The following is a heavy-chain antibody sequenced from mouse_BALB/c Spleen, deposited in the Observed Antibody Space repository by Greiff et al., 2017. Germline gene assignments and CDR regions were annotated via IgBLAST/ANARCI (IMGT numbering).Heavy chain of an antibody. CDR2: ISSGGST. J-gene: IGHJ3*01. V-gene: IGHV5-6-5*01. CDR3: ARRDYYGPWFAY. CDR1: GFTFSSYA. D-gene: IGHD1-1*01. Sequence: EVKLEESGGGLVKPGGSLKLSCAASGFTFSSYAMSWVRQTPEKRLEWVASISSGGSTYYPDSVKGRFTISRDNARNSLYLQMSSLRSEDTAMYYCARRDYYGPWFAYWGQGTLVTVSA.